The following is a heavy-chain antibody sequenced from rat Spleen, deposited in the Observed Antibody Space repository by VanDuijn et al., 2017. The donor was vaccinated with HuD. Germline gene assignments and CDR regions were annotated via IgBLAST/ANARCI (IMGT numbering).Heavy chain of an antibody. CDR2: ILYDDHNT. CDR1: GFTFSAYA. CDR3: TRENWVFDH. V-gene: IGHV5-20*01. J-gene: IGHJ2*01. D-gene: IGHD5-1*01. Sequence: EVQLVESGGGLVQPGRSLKLSCAASGFTFSAYAMAWVRQAPKKGLEWVATILYDDHNTYYRDSVKGRFTISRDNAKSTLYLQMNSLRSEDTATYYCTRENWVFDHWGQGVMVTVSS.